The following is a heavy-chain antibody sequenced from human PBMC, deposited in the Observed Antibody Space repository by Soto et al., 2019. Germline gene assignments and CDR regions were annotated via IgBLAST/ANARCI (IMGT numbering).Heavy chain of an antibody. V-gene: IGHV1-8*01. CDR3: ARLQQDYGGKPGDACDI. CDR2: MNPNSGNT. J-gene: IGHJ3*02. Sequence: ASVKVSCKASGYTFTSYDINWVRQATGQGLEWMGWMNPNSGNTGYAQKFQGRVTMTRTTSISTAYMELGSLRSEDTAVYYCARLQQDYGGKPGDACDIWVQGTMGT. CDR1: GYTFTSYD. D-gene: IGHD4-17*01.